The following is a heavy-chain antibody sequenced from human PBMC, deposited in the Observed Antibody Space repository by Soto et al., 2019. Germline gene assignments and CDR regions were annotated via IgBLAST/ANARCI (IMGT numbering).Heavy chain of an antibody. Sequence: GGSLRLSCTASGFTFGDYAMSWFRQAPGKGLEWVGFIRSKAYGGTTEYAASVKGRFTISRDDSKSIAYLQMNSLKTEDTAVYYCTRDSDLTTVTTGIYYYGMDVWGQGTTVTVSS. D-gene: IGHD4-17*01. CDR1: GFTFGDYA. CDR2: IRSKAYGGTT. V-gene: IGHV3-49*03. CDR3: TRDSDLTTVTTGIYYYGMDV. J-gene: IGHJ6*02.